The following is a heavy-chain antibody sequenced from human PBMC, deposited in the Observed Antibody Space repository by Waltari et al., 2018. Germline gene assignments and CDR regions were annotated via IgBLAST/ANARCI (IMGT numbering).Heavy chain of an antibody. J-gene: IGHJ6*03. Sequence: EVQLVESGGGLVQHGGSLRLSCAASGFTFTCYAISWVRQAPGQGREWVSAIRGSGGSTDYADSVKGRFTIARENSENTLYLQMNSLRAEDTAVYYCAKVLDYGDPLYYYYDYMDVWGKGTTVTVSS. CDR3: AKVLDYGDPLYYYYDYMDV. D-gene: IGHD4-17*01. CDR1: GFTFTCYA. CDR2: IRGSGGST. V-gene: IGHV3-23*04.